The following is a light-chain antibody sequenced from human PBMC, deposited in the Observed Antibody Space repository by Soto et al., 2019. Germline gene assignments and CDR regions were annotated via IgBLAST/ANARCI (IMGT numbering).Light chain of an antibody. V-gene: IGKV1-9*01. CDR2: GAS. CDR3: QQLNNFPRT. Sequence: DIQLTQSPSFLSASVGDRVTITCRASQGISSYLAWYQQRPGKAPKLLMYGASTLQSGVPSRFSGSASETTFTLTINNLQPEDFATYYCQQLNNFPRTFGQGTKVE. J-gene: IGKJ1*01. CDR1: QGISSY.